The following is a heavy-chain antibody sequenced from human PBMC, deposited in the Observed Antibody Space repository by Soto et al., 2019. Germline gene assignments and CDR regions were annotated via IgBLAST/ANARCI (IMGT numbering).Heavy chain of an antibody. Sequence: GGPMRLSYSASGFTFGSYAMHWVRQAPGKGLEYVSGITNNGGETYYADSVKGRFTVSRDNPKNTLYLQMNSLRAEDTAVYYCAKDMASSRPFDYWGQGTLVTVFS. CDR3: AKDMASSRPFDY. CDR1: GFTFGSYA. D-gene: IGHD6-6*01. CDR2: ITNNGGET. J-gene: IGHJ4*02. V-gene: IGHV3-64*04.